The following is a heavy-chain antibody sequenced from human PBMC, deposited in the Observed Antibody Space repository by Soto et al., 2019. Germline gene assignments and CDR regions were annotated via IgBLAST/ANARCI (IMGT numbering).Heavy chain of an antibody. CDR3: ARDHYYDSSGYYFDC. D-gene: IGHD3-22*01. J-gene: IGHJ4*02. V-gene: IGHV1-18*01. Sequence: QVQLVQSGAEVKKPGASVKVSCKASGYTFTTYGISWVRQAPGQGLGWMGWISPYNGNIYYAQKVQGRVTMTTDTSTSAAYMELWGVRSDDTAVYYCARDHYYDSSGYYFDCLGQGTLVIVSS. CDR2: ISPYNGNI. CDR1: GYTFTTYG.